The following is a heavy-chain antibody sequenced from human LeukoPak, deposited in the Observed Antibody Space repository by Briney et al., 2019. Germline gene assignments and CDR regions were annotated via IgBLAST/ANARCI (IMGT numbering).Heavy chain of an antibody. V-gene: IGHV3-21*01. J-gene: IGHJ5*02. D-gene: IGHD2-15*01. Sequence: GGSLRLSCAASGFTFSSYSMNWVRQAPGKGLEWVSSISSSSSYIYYADSVKGRFTISRDNAKNSLYLQMNSLRAEGTAVYYCARDGQYCSGGSCYGLGFDPWGQGTLVTVSS. CDR1: GFTFSSYS. CDR3: ARDGQYCSGGSCYGLGFDP. CDR2: ISSSSSYI.